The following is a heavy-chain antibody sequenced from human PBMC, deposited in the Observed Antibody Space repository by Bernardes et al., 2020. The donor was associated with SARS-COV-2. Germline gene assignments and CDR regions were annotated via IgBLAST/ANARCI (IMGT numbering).Heavy chain of an antibody. V-gene: IGHV3-66*01. Sequence: SLRLSCAASGFTVSYNYMSWVRQAPGKGLEWVSVIYSAGSTYYADSVKGRFTISRDNSKNTVDLQMNSLRAEDTAVYYCARLNFITRRDYWGQGTLVTVSS. CDR1: GFTVSYNY. J-gene: IGHJ4*02. D-gene: IGHD3-10*01. CDR3: ARLNFITRRDY. CDR2: IYSAGST.